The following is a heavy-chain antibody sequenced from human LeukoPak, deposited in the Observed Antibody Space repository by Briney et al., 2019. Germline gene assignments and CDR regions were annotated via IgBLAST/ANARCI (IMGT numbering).Heavy chain of an antibody. Sequence: SETLSLTCTVSSGSISSGDYCWSWIRQPPGEGLEWIAYIYYSGSTYYNPSLKSRVTISLDTSKNQFSLKLRSVSAADTGVYYCARAYYDIFNGYYYFDSWGQGTLVTVSS. D-gene: IGHD3-9*01. CDR3: ARAYYDIFNGYYYFDS. CDR1: SGSISSGDYC. J-gene: IGHJ4*02. V-gene: IGHV4-30-4*01. CDR2: IYYSGST.